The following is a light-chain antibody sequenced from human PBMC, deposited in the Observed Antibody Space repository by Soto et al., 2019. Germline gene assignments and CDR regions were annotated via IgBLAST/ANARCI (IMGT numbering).Light chain of an antibody. CDR3: QQYGTTPWT. CDR2: DVA. Sequence: EIVLTQSPATLSLPPGARATLSCRASQSVSNSLAWYQQKPGQPPRLLMYDVAHRATGIPARFSGSGAGTDFTLTISRLEPEDFAVYYCQQYGTTPWTFGQGTKVDI. CDR1: QSVSNS. J-gene: IGKJ1*01. V-gene: IGKV3D-11*02.